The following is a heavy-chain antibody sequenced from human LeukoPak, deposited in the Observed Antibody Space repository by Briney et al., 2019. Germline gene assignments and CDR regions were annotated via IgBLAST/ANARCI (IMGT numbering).Heavy chain of an antibody. Sequence: KPSETLSLTCAVYGGSFSGYYWSWIRQPPGKGLEWIGEINHSGSTNYNPSLKSRVTISVDTSKNQFSLKLSSVTAADTAVYYCARVTATVTIGGIDYWGQGTLVTVSS. CDR2: INHSGST. CDR1: GGSFSGYY. V-gene: IGHV4-34*01. D-gene: IGHD4-17*01. J-gene: IGHJ4*02. CDR3: ARVTATVTIGGIDY.